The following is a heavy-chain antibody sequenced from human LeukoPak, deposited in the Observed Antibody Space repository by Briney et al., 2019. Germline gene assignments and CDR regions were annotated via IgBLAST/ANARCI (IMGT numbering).Heavy chain of an antibody. CDR2: ISSSSTYI. Sequence: GGSLRLSCAASGFTFSTYSMNWVRQAPGKGLEWVSSISSSSTYIHYADSVKGRFIISRDNAQNSLYLQMNSLRAEDTAVYYCLGAFDIWGQGTMVTVSS. CDR3: LGAFDI. CDR1: GFTFSTYS. V-gene: IGHV3-21*01. J-gene: IGHJ3*02.